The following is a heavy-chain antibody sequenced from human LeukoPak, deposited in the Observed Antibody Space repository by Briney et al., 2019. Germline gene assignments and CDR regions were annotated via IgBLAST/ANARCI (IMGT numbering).Heavy chain of an antibody. V-gene: IGHV4-59*01. Sequence: PSETLSLTCTVSGGSINSYYWSWIRQPPGKGLEWIGSIYYSGSTNYNPSLKSRVTISVDTSKNQFSLKLSSVTAADTAVYYCARATRDGYNKYYFDYWGQGTLVTVSS. J-gene: IGHJ4*02. CDR1: GGSINSYY. CDR3: ARATRDGYNKYYFDY. CDR2: IYYSGST. D-gene: IGHD5-24*01.